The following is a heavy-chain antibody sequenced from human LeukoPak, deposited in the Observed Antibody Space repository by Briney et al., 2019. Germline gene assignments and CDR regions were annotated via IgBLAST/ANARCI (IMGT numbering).Heavy chain of an antibody. CDR1: GYTFTSYG. J-gene: IGHJ3*02. D-gene: IGHD3-3*01. Sequence: ASVKVSCKASGYTFTSYGISWVRQAPGQGLEWMGWISAYNGNTNYAQKLQGRVTMTTDTSTSTAYMELRSLRSDDTAVYYCARLIWSGYFFIIGETKNAFDIWGQGTMVIVSS. V-gene: IGHV1-18*01. CDR2: ISAYNGNT. CDR3: ARLIWSGYFFIIGETKNAFDI.